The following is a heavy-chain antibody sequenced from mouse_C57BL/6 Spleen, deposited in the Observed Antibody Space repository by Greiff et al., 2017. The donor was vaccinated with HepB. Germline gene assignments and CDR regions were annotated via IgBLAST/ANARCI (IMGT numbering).Heavy chain of an antibody. V-gene: IGHV1-69*01. Sequence: VQLQQPGAELVMPGASVKLSCKASGYTFTSYWMHWVKQRPGQGLEWIGEIDPSDSYTNYNQKFKGKSTLTVDKSSSTAYMQLSSLTSEDSAVYYCARRGGYGPDYWGQGTTLTVSS. CDR2: IDPSDSYT. D-gene: IGHD1-1*02. CDR3: ARRGGYGPDY. J-gene: IGHJ2*01. CDR1: GYTFTSYW.